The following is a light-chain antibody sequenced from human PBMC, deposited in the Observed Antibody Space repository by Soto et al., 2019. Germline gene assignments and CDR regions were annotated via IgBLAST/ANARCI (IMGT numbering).Light chain of an antibody. J-gene: IGKJ5*01. CDR1: QSVSSSY. Sequence: EIVLTQSPGTLSLSPGERATLSCRASQSVSSSYLAWYQQKPGQAPRLLIYDVSTRATGIPDRFSGSGSGTDSTLTIRRLEPEDFAVYICQQYGTSPRTFGQGTRLQI. V-gene: IGKV3-20*01. CDR3: QQYGTSPRT. CDR2: DVS.